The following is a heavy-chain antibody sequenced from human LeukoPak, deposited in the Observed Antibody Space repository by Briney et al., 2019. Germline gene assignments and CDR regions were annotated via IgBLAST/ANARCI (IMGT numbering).Heavy chain of an antibody. V-gene: IGHV3-30*03. Sequence: AGGSLRLSCAASGLTFRNYGMHWVRQAPGKGLEWVAIISYDGSNKYYADSVRGRFTISKDNSQNTLYLQMNSLRAEDTAVYYCASHRGDYATGYFDYWGQGTLVTVSS. D-gene: IGHD1-1*01. CDR3: ASHRGDYATGYFDY. J-gene: IGHJ4*02. CDR2: ISYDGSNK. CDR1: GLTFRNYG.